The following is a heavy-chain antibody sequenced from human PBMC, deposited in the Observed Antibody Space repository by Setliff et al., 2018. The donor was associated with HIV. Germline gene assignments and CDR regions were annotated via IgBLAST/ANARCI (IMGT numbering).Heavy chain of an antibody. CDR3: ARDGKEIDY. V-gene: IGHV4-4*02. J-gene: IGHJ4*02. D-gene: IGHD1-26*01. CDR2: IYHSGST. Sequence: GSLRLSCAASGFTFSSAWMGWVRQSPGKGLEWIGEIYHSGSTYYNPSLKSRVTISVDTSKNQFSLELNSVTAADTAVYYCARDGKEIDYWGQGILVTVSS. CDR1: GFTFSSAW.